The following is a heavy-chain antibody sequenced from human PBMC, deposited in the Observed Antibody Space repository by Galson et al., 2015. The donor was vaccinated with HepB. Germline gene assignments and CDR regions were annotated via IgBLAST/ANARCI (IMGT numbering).Heavy chain of an antibody. D-gene: IGHD1-26*01. CDR2: ISYDGSNK. V-gene: IGHV3-30*04. CDR1: GFTFGNYA. J-gene: IGHJ6*02. CDR3: TRDQNSGNDPRVPYYYYYAMDV. Sequence: SLRLSCAASGFTFGNYAMNWVRQAPGKGLEWVAGISYDGSNKYYADSVKGRFTVSRDNSKNTLYLQMNSLRAEDTAVYHCTRDQNSGNDPRVPYYYYYAMDVWGQGTTVTASS.